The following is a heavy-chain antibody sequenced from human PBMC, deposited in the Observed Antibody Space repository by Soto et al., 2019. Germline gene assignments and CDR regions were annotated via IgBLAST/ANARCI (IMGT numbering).Heavy chain of an antibody. J-gene: IGHJ6*02. CDR3: AREQLLYDYVWGSYRSMAGMDV. CDR1: GGSISSYY. CDR2: IYYSGST. Sequence: LSLTCTVSGGSISSYYWSWIRQPPGKGLEWIGYIYYSGSTNYNPSLKSRVAISVDTSKNQFSLKLSSVTAADTAVYYCAREQLLYDYVWGSYRSMAGMDVWGQGTTVTVSS. V-gene: IGHV4-59*01. D-gene: IGHD3-16*02.